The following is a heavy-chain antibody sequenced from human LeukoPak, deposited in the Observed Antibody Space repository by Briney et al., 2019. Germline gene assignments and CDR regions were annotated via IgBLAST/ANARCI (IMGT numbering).Heavy chain of an antibody. CDR3: ARLRDYGSGSTRKIYYYYYYMDV. CDR2: ISFHGTDS. J-gene: IGHJ6*03. CDR1: GFTFISYA. D-gene: IGHD3-10*01. V-gene: IGHV3-30*04. Sequence: GTSLRLSCAASGFTFISYAIHWVRQAPGKGLEWVAVISFHGTDSFYADSVKGRFTISRDNSKNTLYLQMSSLRAEDTAVYYCARLRDYGSGSTRKIYYYYYYMDVWGKGTTVTISS.